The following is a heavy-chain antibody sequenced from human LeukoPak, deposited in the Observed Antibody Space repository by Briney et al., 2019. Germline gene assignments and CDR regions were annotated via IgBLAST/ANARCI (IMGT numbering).Heavy chain of an antibody. D-gene: IGHD5-12*01. CDR3: ARDIVATTFAFDI. V-gene: IGHV4-59*01. J-gene: IGHJ3*02. CDR1: GGSISSRYY. CDR2: IYYSGST. Sequence: SETLSLTCTVSGGSISSRYYWTWIRQPPGKGLECIGYIYYSGSTNYNPSLKSRVTISVDTSKNQFSLKLSSVTAADTAVYYCARDIVATTFAFDIWGQGTMVTVSS.